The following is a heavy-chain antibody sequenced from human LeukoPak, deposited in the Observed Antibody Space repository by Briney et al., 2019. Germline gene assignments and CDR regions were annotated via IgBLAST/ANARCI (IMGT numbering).Heavy chain of an antibody. V-gene: IGHV3-53*01. CDR3: ARTYANNAGYYLY. Sequence: GGSLILSCTASGLSVSGSFMGWVRQTRGKGLEWVLSVLGGGGTRYADHVMGRFTITRDNSKSTLYLQMNSLRAEDTAVYYCARTYANNAGYYLYWGQGTLVTVSS. CDR2: VLGGGGT. CDR1: GLSVSGSF. J-gene: IGHJ4*02. D-gene: IGHD3-22*01.